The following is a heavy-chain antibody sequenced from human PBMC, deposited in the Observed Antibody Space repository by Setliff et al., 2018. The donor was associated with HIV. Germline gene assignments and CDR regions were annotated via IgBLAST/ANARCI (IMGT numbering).Heavy chain of an antibody. CDR1: GYSFTSYW. CDR3: ATHTLNNAFDI. CDR2: IYPADSDT. J-gene: IGHJ3*02. V-gene: IGHV5-51*01. Sequence: PGESLKISCRGSGYSFTSYWIGWVRQMPGKGLEWMGIIYPADSDTRYSPSFQGQVTISADKSMDTAYLQWSSLKASDTAMYYCATHTLNNAFDIWGLGTMVTVSS.